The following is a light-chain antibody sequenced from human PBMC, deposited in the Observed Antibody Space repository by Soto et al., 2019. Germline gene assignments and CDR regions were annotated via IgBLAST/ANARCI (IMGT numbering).Light chain of an antibody. CDR3: CSYTRSGTLI. Sequence: QSALTQPASVSGSPGQSITISCAGTSGDIGDYNYVSWYQQHPGKVPKVLIYDVSNQPSGVSYRLSGTKSGNTAALTVSGLQAEDEADYYCCSYTRSGTLIFGTGTKVTVL. CDR1: SGDIGDYNY. J-gene: IGLJ1*01. V-gene: IGLV2-14*01. CDR2: DVS.